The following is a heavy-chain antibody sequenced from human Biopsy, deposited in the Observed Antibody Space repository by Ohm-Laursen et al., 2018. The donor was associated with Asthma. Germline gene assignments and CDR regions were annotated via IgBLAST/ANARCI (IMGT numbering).Heavy chain of an antibody. CDR1: SFNSYG. CDR3: ARTYYDFLTGQVNDAFAM. V-gene: IGHV4-39*01. D-gene: IGHD3-9*01. J-gene: IGHJ3*02. CDR2: IYYNGRT. Sequence: SFNSYGMHWVRQPPGKGLEWIGSIYYNGRTYYIPSLKSRVTISVDTSKNQLSLQLSSVTAADTAVYYCARTYYDFLTGQVNDAFAMWGQGTMVTVSS.